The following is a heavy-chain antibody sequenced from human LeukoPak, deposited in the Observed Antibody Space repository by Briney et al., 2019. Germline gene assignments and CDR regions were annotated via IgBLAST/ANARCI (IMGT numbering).Heavy chain of an antibody. D-gene: IGHD4-17*01. CDR2: IKQDGSDK. CDR3: ARWALSTVDYYFDY. J-gene: IGHJ4*02. CDR1: GFSFSSYW. V-gene: IGHV3-7*04. Sequence: GGSLRLSCAASGFSFSSYWMSWVRQAPGKGLEWVANIKQDGSDKYYVDSLKGRFTISRDNAKNSLYLQVNSLRAEDTAVYYCARWALSTVDYYFDYWGQGTLVTVSS.